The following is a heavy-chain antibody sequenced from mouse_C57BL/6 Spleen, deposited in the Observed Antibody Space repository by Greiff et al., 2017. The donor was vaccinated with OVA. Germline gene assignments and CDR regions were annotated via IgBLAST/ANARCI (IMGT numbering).Heavy chain of an antibody. D-gene: IGHD1-1*01. J-gene: IGHJ2*01. CDR3: ARAGVRYYCDY. V-gene: IGHV1-69*01. CDR1: GYTFTSYW. Sequence: QVQLQQPGAELVMPGASVKLSCKASGYTFTSYWMHWVKQRPGQGLEWIGEIDPSDSYTNYNQKFKGKSTLTVDKSSSTAYMQLSSLTSEDAAVYYCARAGVRYYCDYWGQGTTLTVSA. CDR2: IDPSDSYT.